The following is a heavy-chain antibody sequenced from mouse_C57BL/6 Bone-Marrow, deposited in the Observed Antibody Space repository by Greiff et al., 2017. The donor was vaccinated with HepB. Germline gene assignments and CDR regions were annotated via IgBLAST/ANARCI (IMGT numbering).Heavy chain of an antibody. V-gene: IGHV1-81*01. J-gene: IGHJ2*01. CDR3: ARGHYGNLFDY. CDR1: GYTFTSYG. Sequence: QVQLQQSGAELARPGASVKLSCKASGYTFTSYGISWVKQRTGQGLEWIGKIYPRSGNTYYNEKFKGKATLTADKSSSTAYMELRSLTSEDSAVYFCARGHYGNLFDYWGQGTTLTVSS. D-gene: IGHD2-1*01. CDR2: IYPRSGNT.